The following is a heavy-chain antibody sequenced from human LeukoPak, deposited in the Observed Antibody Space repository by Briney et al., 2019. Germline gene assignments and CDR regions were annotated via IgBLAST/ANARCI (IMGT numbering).Heavy chain of an antibody. V-gene: IGHV3-48*01. Sequence: PGGSLRLSCAASGFTFSSYSMNWVRQAPGKGLEWVSYISSSSSTIYYADSVKGRFTISRDNAKNSLYLQMNSLRAEDTAVYYCAREWFGESRLFDYWGQGTLVTVSS. J-gene: IGHJ4*02. CDR3: AREWFGESRLFDY. CDR2: ISSSSSTI. D-gene: IGHD3-10*01. CDR1: GFTFSSYS.